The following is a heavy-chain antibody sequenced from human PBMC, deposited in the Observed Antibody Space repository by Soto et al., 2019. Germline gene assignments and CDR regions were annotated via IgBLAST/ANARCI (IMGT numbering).Heavy chain of an antibody. J-gene: IGHJ5*02. CDR3: ARSGPEFCTNDVCWFDP. CDR2: IYLIGST. Sequence: SETLTLTCAVSGGSISSGDYSWSWIRQPPGKGLEWIGYIYLIGSTYYSPSLNSRLTISIDRSKNQFSLNLSSVTAADTAVYYCARSGPEFCTNDVCWFDPSSQGSLVTVSS. D-gene: IGHD2-8*01. CDR1: GGSISSGDYS. V-gene: IGHV4-30-2*01.